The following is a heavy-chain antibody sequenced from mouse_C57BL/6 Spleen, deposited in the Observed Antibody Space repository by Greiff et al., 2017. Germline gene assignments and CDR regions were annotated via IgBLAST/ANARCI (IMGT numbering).Heavy chain of an antibody. CDR3: ARGWFDY. V-gene: IGHV5-16*01. CDR1: GFTFSDYY. CDR2: INYDGSST. J-gene: IGHJ2*01. Sequence: EVKLMESEGGLVQPGSSMKLSCTASGFTFSDYYMAWVRQVPEKGLEWVANINYDGSSTYYLDSLKSRFIISRDNAKNILYLQMSSLKSEDTATYYCARGWFDYWGQGTTLTVSS.